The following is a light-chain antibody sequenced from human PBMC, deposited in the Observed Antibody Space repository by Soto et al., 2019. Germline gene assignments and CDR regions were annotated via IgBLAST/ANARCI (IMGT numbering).Light chain of an antibody. V-gene: IGKV3-15*01. J-gene: IGKJ1*01. Sequence: EIVMARSPATLTVSPGGIATLSCSASQRISDTLAWYQQKPGQAPRLLIHGASTRATGFPGRFSGSGSGTAFTLTISSRQSEDFAGYYCQKYNNWPWTFGQGTKVDIK. CDR2: GAS. CDR3: QKYNNWPWT. CDR1: QRISDT.